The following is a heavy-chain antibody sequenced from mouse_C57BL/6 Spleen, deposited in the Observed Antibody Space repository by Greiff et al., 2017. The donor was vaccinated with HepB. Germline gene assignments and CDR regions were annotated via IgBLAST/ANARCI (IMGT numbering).Heavy chain of an antibody. CDR3: ATNWDGEYDAMDY. CDR2: INPGSGGT. V-gene: IGHV1-54*01. Sequence: QVQLQQSGAELVRPGTSVTVSCKASGYAFTNYLIEWVKQRPGQGLEWIGVINPGSGGTNYNEKFKGKATLTADKSSSTAYMQLSSLTSEDSAVYVCATNWDGEYDAMDYWGQGTSVTVSS. J-gene: IGHJ4*01. D-gene: IGHD4-1*02. CDR1: GYAFTNYL.